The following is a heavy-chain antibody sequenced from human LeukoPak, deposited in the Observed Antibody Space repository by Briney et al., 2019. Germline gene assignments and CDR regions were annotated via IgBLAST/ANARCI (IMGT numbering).Heavy chain of an antibody. J-gene: IGHJ4*02. D-gene: IGHD5-24*01. CDR3: ARDGRRDGYNTFDY. CDR1: GFTFSSYS. V-gene: IGHV3-21*01. Sequence: GGSLRLSCAASGFTFSSYSMNWVRQAPGKGLEWVSSISSSYIYYADSVKGRFTISRDNAKNSLYLQMNSLRAEDTAVYYCARDGRRDGYNTFDYWGQGTLVTVSS. CDR2: ISSSYI.